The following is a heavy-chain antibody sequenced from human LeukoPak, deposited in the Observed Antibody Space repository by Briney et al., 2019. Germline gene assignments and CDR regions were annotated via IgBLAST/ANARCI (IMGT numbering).Heavy chain of an antibody. Sequence: ASVKVSCKASGYSFTGHYMHWVRQAPGQGLEWMGINSPSGSGTTYAQKFQGRVTMTRDTSTSTVYMELSSLRSEDTAVYYCARVRDGYNDAFDIWGQGTMVTVSS. CDR1: GYSFTGHY. CDR2: NSPSGSGT. D-gene: IGHD5-24*01. J-gene: IGHJ3*02. V-gene: IGHV1-46*01. CDR3: ARVRDGYNDAFDI.